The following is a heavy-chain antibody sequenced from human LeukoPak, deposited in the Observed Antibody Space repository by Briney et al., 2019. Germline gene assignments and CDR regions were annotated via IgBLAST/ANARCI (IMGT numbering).Heavy chain of an antibody. D-gene: IGHD3-10*01. CDR1: GFTFSSYE. J-gene: IGHJ4*02. CDR2: VSSGGST. CDR3: ASIRAMVRGVMFDY. Sequence: PGGSLRLSCAASGFTFSSYEMNWVRQAPGKGLEWVSTVSSGGSTYYADSVKGRFTISRDNSKNTLYLQMNSLRAEDTAVYYCASIRAMVRGVMFDYWGQGTLVTVSS. V-gene: IGHV3-66*01.